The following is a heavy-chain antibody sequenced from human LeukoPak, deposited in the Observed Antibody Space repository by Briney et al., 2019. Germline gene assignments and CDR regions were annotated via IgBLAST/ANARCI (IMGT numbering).Heavy chain of an antibody. D-gene: IGHD5-12*01. CDR3: ARRSGYDYYYFDY. V-gene: IGHV4-31*03. CDR1: GGSISSGGYY. Sequence: SQTLSLTCTVSGGSISSGGYYWSWIRQLPGKGLEWIGYIYYSGSTYYNPSLKSRVTISVDTSKNQFSLKLSSVTAADTAVYYCARRSGYDYYYFDYWGQGTLVTVSS. J-gene: IGHJ4*02. CDR2: IYYSGST.